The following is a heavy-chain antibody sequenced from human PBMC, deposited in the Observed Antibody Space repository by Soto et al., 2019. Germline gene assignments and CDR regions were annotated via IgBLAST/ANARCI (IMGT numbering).Heavy chain of an antibody. V-gene: IGHV4-39*01. D-gene: IGHD2-8*01. Sequence: ERRSLTGVVSGYSVTTSDYERAWIRQPPGNGLEWIGSMFYSGLTYYNPSLNSLVTLSVDTSKNQFSLRLNSVTAADTALYYCAPLSVSLSAPYGIHVWGQATPVTVS. CDR2: MFYSGLT. J-gene: IGHJ6*02. CDR3: APLSVSLSAPYGIHV. CDR1: GYSVTTSDYE.